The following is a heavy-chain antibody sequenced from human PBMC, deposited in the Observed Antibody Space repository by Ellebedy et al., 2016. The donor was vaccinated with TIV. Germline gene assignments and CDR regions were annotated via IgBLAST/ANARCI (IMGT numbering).Heavy chain of an antibody. CDR2: IWYDGSHQ. V-gene: IGHV3-33*08. J-gene: IGHJ5*02. CDR3: ARDFGNAYGFYNWFDP. D-gene: IGHD3-10*01. CDR1: GFTFHNYG. Sequence: GESLKISCGASGFTFHNYGLHWVRQAPGKGLEWVALIWYDGSHQYYADSVRGRFIVSRDNSNNTLYLQMHSLRVEDTAIYYCARDFGNAYGFYNWFDPWGQGTLVTVSS.